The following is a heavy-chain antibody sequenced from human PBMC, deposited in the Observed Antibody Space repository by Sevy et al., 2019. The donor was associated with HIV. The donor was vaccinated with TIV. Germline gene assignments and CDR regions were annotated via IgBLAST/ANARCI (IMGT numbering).Heavy chain of an antibody. J-gene: IGHJ3*02. Sequence: GGSLRLSCAASGFTFSNYGMNWVRQAPGKGLERVSVIHNSGDTTHYADSVKGRFTISRDNSENTLYLQMNSLRAEDTAVYYCVKGGSIAAAGNDAFDIWSQGTMVTVSS. V-gene: IGHV3-23*01. CDR2: IHNSGDTT. CDR3: VKGGSIAAAGNDAFDI. CDR1: GFTFSNYG. D-gene: IGHD6-13*01.